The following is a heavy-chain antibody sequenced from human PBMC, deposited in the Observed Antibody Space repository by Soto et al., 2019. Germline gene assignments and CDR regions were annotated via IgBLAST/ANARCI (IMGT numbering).Heavy chain of an antibody. D-gene: IGHD3-9*01. CDR1: GFTFSVYA. CDR3: AREDILGVRSFDY. J-gene: IGHJ4*02. Sequence: GGSLRLSYAATGFTFSVYAMTWVRQAPGEGLEWGSAVTANGGSTYSAYSVKGRFTISRDNAKNTRYLQMNSLRDEDTAVYYCAREDILGVRSFDYWGQGTLVTVSS. CDR2: VTANGGST. V-gene: IGHV3-23*01.